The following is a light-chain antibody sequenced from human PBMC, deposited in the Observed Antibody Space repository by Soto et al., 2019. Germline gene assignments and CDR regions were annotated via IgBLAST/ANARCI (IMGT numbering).Light chain of an antibody. CDR2: AAS. CDR3: QQYDNLTLT. V-gene: IGKV1-33*01. Sequence: DIQMTQSPSSLSASVVDRVTITCLASQSISSYLNWYQKKPGKAPKLLIYAASSLQSGVPSRLSGSGYGTDFTFTINSMKNEDIATYYCQQYDNLTLTFGGGTKVDI. J-gene: IGKJ4*01. CDR1: QSISSY.